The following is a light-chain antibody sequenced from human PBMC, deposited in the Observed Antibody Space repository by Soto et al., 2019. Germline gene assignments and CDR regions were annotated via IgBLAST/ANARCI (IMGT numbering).Light chain of an antibody. CDR1: QGINNW. CDR2: AAS. CDR3: EQTNSCPLT. J-gene: IGKJ4*01. Sequence: DIQMTQSPSSVSASVGDRVSITCRASQGINNWLAWYQQKPGRAPKLLIYAASSLQSGVPSRFSGNRSGTEYTLTISSLQPEDVATYYCEQTNSCPLTFGGGTKVELK. V-gene: IGKV1D-12*01.